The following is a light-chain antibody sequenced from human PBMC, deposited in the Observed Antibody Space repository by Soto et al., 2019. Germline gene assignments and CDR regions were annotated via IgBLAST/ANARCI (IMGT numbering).Light chain of an antibody. V-gene: IGKV3-20*01. CDR3: QQYGSSRRT. CDR1: QSVSSSY. Sequence: IVLTQSPCTLSLSPGERATLSCRASQSVSSSYLAWYQQKPGQAPRLLIYGASSRATGIPDRFSGSGSGTDFTLTISRLEPEDFAVYYCQQYGSSRRTFGQGTKVDI. CDR2: GAS. J-gene: IGKJ1*01.